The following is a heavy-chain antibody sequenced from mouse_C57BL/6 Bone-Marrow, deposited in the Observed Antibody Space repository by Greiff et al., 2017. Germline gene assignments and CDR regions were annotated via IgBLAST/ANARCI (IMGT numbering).Heavy chain of an antibody. CDR3: VRQMRPYYYAMDY. CDR2: IYPGDGDT. J-gene: IGHJ4*01. V-gene: IGHV1-82*01. CDR1: GYAFSSSW. Sequence: VQLQQSGPELVKPGASVKISCKASGYAFSSSWMNWVKQRPGKGLEWIGRIYPGDGDTNYNGKFKGKATLTADKSSSTAYMQLSSLTSEDSAVYFCVRQMRPYYYAMDYWGQGTSVTVSS.